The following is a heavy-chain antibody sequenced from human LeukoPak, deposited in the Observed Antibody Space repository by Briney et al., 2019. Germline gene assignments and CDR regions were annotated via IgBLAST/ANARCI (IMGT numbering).Heavy chain of an antibody. CDR2: IYYSGST. Sequence: SSETLSLTCSVSGGFNTHYYWSWIRQPAGKGLEWIGYIYYSGSTSYNPSLKSRLTISVDTSKRQFSLKLSSVTAADTAVYYCARARAGTTRRDAFDIWGQGTMVTVSS. V-gene: IGHV4-59*01. CDR3: ARARAGTTRRDAFDI. D-gene: IGHD6-13*01. J-gene: IGHJ3*02. CDR1: GGFNTHYY.